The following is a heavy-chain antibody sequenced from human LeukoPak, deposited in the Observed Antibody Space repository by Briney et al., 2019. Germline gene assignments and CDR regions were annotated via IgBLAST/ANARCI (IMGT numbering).Heavy chain of an antibody. V-gene: IGHV4-4*07. CDR1: GGSISSYY. CDR3: ARDSTASSPWYFDL. Sequence: SETLSLTCTVSGGSISSYYWSWIRQPAGKGLEWIGRMYITGNTNYNPSLKSRVTMSLDASKNHFSLKLSSVTAADTAVYYCARDSTASSPWYFDLWGRGTLVTVSS. J-gene: IGHJ2*01. CDR2: MYITGNT. D-gene: IGHD2-21*02.